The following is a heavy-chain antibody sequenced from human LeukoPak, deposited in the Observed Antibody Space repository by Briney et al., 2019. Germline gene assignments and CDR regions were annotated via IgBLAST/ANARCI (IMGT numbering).Heavy chain of an antibody. Sequence: ASVKVSCKASGYTFTGYYMHWVRQAPGQGLEWMGWVNPNSGGTNYAQKFQGRVTMTRDTSISTAYMELSRLRSDDTAVYYCARARSSSLYYFDYWGQGTLVTVSS. CDR1: GYTFTGYY. CDR3: ARARSSSLYYFDY. V-gene: IGHV1-2*02. D-gene: IGHD6-13*01. CDR2: VNPNSGGT. J-gene: IGHJ4*02.